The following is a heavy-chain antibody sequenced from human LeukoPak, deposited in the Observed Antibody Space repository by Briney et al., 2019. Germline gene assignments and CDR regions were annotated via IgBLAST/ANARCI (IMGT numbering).Heavy chain of an antibody. Sequence: GRSLRLSCAASGFTFSSYAMHWVRQAPGKGLEWVAVISYDGTNKFYADSVKGRFTISRDNSKNTLYLQMNSLRAEDTAVYYCARAQTGGDAFDIWGQGTMVTVSS. D-gene: IGHD3-10*01. CDR3: ARAQTGGDAFDI. V-gene: IGHV3-30-3*01. CDR1: GFTFSSYA. CDR2: ISYDGTNK. J-gene: IGHJ3*02.